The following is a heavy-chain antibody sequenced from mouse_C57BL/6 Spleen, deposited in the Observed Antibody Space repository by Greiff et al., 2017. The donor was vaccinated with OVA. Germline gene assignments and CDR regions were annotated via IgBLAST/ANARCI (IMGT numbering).Heavy chain of an antibody. CDR3: ARGGTIGWLLRDY. CDR1: GYTFTSYW. D-gene: IGHD2-3*01. Sequence: VQLQQPGTELVKPGASVKLSCKASGYTFTSYWMHWVKQRPGQGLEWIGNINPSNGGTNYNEKFKSKATLTVDKSSSTAYMQLSSLTSEDSAVYYCARGGTIGWLLRDYWGQGTTLTVSS. CDR2: INPSNGGT. V-gene: IGHV1-53*01. J-gene: IGHJ2*01.